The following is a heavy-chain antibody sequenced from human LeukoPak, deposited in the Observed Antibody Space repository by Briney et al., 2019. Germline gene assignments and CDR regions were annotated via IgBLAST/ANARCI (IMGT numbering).Heavy chain of an antibody. D-gene: IGHD6-19*01. V-gene: IGHV4-39*01. J-gene: IGHJ4*02. CDR2: IYYSGST. CDR1: GVSISSGTYS. Sequence: PSETLSLTCPVSGVSISSGTYSWGWIRQPPGKGLEWIGSIYYSGSTYYNPSLKSRVTISVDTSKNQFSLKLSSVTAADTTVFYCARTQPGYSSGGFDYWGQGTLVTVSS. CDR3: ARTQPGYSSGGFDY.